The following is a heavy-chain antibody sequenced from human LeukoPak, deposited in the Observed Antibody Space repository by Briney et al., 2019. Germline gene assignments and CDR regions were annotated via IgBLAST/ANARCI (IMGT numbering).Heavy chain of an antibody. CDR2: INHSGST. V-gene: IGHV4-34*01. Sequence: PSETLSLTCAVYGGSFIGYYWSWIRQPPGKGLEWIGEINHSGSTNYNPSLKSRVTISVDTSKNQFSLKLSSVTAADTAVYYCARGSARTFRPYNWFDPWGQGTLVTVSS. CDR3: ARGSARTFRPYNWFDP. D-gene: IGHD1/OR15-1a*01. J-gene: IGHJ5*02. CDR1: GGSFIGYY.